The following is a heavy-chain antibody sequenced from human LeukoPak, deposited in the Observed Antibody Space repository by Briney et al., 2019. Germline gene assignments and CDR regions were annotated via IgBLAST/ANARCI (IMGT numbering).Heavy chain of an antibody. V-gene: IGHV3-21*01. J-gene: IGHJ4*02. D-gene: IGHD2-2*01. CDR3: ARDRCSSTSCYLDH. CDR2: ISSSSSYT. CDR1: GFTFSSYS. Sequence: GGSLRLSCAASGFTFSSYSMNWVRQAPGKGLEWVSSISSSSSYTYYADSVKGRFTISRDNAKNSLYLQMNSLRAEDTAVYYCARDRCSSTSCYLDHWGQGTLVTVSS.